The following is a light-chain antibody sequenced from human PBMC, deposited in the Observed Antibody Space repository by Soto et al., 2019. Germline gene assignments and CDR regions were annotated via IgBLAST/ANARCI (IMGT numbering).Light chain of an antibody. CDR2: DAS. CDR3: QQYTSYSWT. CDR1: QNISNG. J-gene: IGKJ1*01. Sequence: EIQMTQSPATLSASVRDRVTIACRASQNISNGLAWYQRKPGKAPKLLLYDASTLKSGVPSRFSASGSGTEFTLIISSLQPDDFATYYCQQYTSYSWTFGQGTKVDI. V-gene: IGKV1-5*01.